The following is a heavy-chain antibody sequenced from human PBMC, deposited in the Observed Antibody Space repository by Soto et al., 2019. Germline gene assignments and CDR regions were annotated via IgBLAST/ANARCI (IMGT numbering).Heavy chain of an antibody. CDR3: AKSSGNLVDYPEGMDV. Sequence: GGSLRLSCAASGFIFSNYSISWVRQAPWKGLEWVSGISGGGVSVYSADSMRGRFFISRDNSKNALYLQINSLRAEDTAVYHCAKSSGNLVDYPEGMDVWGQGTTVTFSS. J-gene: IGHJ6*02. CDR1: GFIFSNYS. V-gene: IGHV3-23*01. D-gene: IGHD2-8*02. CDR2: ISGGGVSV.